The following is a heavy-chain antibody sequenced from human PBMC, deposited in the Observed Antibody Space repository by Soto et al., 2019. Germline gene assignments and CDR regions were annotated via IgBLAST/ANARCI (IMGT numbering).Heavy chain of an antibody. CDR2: VFYDGTT. D-gene: IGHD2-21*01. J-gene: IGHJ4*02. CDR3: ARLVVVSPFANV. Sequence: SETLSLTCTVSGGAINTNNYYWGWVRQAPGKGLEWIGSVFYDGTTYYSPSLKSRVTISLATSRTQFSLKLNSVTAADTAVYYCARLVVVSPFANVWGQGPLVTVPP. V-gene: IGHV4-39*01. CDR1: GGAINTNNYY.